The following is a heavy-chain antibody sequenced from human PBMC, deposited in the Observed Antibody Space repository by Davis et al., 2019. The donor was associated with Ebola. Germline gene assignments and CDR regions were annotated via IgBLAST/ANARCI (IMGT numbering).Heavy chain of an antibody. CDR2: ISSSSSTI. CDR3: ARGGFLEWLLS. Sequence: GESLKISCAASGFTFSSYSMNWVRQAPGKGLEWVSSISSSSSTIYYADSVKGRFTISRDNAKNSLYLQMNSLRAEDTAVYYCARGGFLEWLLSWGQGTLVTVSS. D-gene: IGHD3-3*01. CDR1: GFTFSSYS. V-gene: IGHV3-48*04. J-gene: IGHJ4*02.